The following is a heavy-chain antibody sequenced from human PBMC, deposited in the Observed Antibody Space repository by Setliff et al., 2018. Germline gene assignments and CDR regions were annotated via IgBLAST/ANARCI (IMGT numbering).Heavy chain of an antibody. Sequence: PSETLSLTRTVSRGSISSHYWSWIRQPPGKGLGWIGSIYYSGSTNYNPSLKSRVTISLDTSKNQFSLKLSSVTAADTAVYYCARVPKEYQLLLYFDYWGQGTLVTVSS. CDR2: IYYSGST. D-gene: IGHD2-2*01. CDR3: ARVPKEYQLLLYFDY. V-gene: IGHV4-59*11. CDR1: RGSISSHY. J-gene: IGHJ4*02.